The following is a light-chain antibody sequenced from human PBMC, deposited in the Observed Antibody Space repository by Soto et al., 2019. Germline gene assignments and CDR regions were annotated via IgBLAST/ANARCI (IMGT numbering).Light chain of an antibody. J-gene: IGLJ3*02. Sequence: QSVLTQPPSASGTPGQRVTISCSGSSSNIGSNYVYWYQQLPGTAPKLLIYRSDQRPSGVPDRFSASKYGASASLAISGLRSEDEADYYCVALDGSLNSLMSGGGTKLTVL. V-gene: IGLV1-47*01. CDR1: SSNIGSNY. CDR2: RSD. CDR3: VALDGSLNSLM.